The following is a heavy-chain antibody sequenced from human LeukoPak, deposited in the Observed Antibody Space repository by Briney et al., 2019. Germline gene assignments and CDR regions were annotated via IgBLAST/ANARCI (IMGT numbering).Heavy chain of an antibody. J-gene: IGHJ4*02. CDR2: IYHSGST. Sequence: SETLSLTCTVSNYSIRSNYYWGWIRQPPGKGLEWIGSIYHSGSTYYNPSLKSRVAMSVDTSKNQFSLKLTSVTAADTAVYYCARRITGTTSDSFDYWGQGTLVTVSS. V-gene: IGHV4-38-2*02. CDR1: NYSIRSNYY. D-gene: IGHD1-20*01. CDR3: ARRITGTTSDSFDY.